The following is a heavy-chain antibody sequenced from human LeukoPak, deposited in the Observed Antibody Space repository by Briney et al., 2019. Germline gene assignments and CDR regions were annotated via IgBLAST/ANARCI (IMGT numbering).Heavy chain of an antibody. CDR2: ISYDGSNK. J-gene: IGHJ5*02. Sequence: GGSLRLSCAASGFTFSSYGMHWVRQAPGKGLEWVAVISYDGSNKYYADSVKGRFTISRDNSKNTLYLQMNSLRAEDTAVYYCAKGAYCGGDCYSDNWFDPWGQGTLVTVSS. D-gene: IGHD2-21*02. CDR3: AKGAYCGGDCYSDNWFDP. CDR1: GFTFSSYG. V-gene: IGHV3-30*18.